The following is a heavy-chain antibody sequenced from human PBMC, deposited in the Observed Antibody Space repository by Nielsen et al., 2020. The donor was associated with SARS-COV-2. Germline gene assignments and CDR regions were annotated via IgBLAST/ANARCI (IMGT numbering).Heavy chain of an antibody. D-gene: IGHD3-9*01. V-gene: IGHV3-7*01. CDR3: ARDSKVPYYDILTGYYPNWYFDL. J-gene: IGHJ2*01. CDR1: GFTFSSYW. CDR2: IKQDGSEK. Sequence: GGSLRLSCAASGFTFSSYWMSWVRQAPGKGLEWVANIKQDGSEKCYVDSVKGRFTISRDNAKNSLYLQMNSLRAEDTAVYYCARDSKVPYYDILTGYYPNWYFDLWGRGTLVTVSS.